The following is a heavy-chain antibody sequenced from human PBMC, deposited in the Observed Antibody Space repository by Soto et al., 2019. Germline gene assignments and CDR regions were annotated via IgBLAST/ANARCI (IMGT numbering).Heavy chain of an antibody. V-gene: IGHV3-23*01. CDR3: ARKILGSTSRPNYWYFDL. CDR2: IGGGGDAT. J-gene: IGHJ2*01. CDR1: GFTFINYA. Sequence: EVQLLESGGGLVQPGGSLRLSCAGSGFTFINYAMNWVRQAPGKGLEWVSPIGGGGDATFFADSVRGRFTISRDNSKNTVTLQMNSLGVDDTAVYYCARKILGSTSRPNYWYFDLWGRGTLVTVSS. D-gene: IGHD2-2*01.